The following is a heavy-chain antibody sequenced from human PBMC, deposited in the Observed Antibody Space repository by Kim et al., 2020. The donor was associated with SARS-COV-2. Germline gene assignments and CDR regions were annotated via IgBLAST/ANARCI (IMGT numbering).Heavy chain of an antibody. Sequence: GGSLRLSCATSGFPFSAYDMNWVRQAPGKGLEWLSFITKSSATIYYADSVKGRFTTSRDNAKNSLHLQMNSLKDEDTAVYHCVRDRMGGAFDIWGKGTLV. CDR3: VRDRMGGAFDI. D-gene: IGHD3-16*01. J-gene: IGHJ3*02. CDR2: ITKSSATI. V-gene: IGHV3-48*02. CDR1: GFPFSAYD.